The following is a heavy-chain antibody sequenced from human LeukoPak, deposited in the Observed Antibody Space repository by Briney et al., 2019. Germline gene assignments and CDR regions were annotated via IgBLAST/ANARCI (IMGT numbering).Heavy chain of an antibody. CDR1: GGSFSGYY. D-gene: IGHD3-22*01. J-gene: IGHJ4*02. CDR3: ARARLLLRFSFDY. V-gene: IGHV4-34*01. Sequence: PSETLSLTCAVYGGSFSGYYWSWIRQPPGKGLEWIGEINHSGSTNYNPPLKSRVTISVDTSKNQFSLKLSSVTAADTAVYYCARARLLLRFSFDYWGQGTLVTVSS. CDR2: INHSGST.